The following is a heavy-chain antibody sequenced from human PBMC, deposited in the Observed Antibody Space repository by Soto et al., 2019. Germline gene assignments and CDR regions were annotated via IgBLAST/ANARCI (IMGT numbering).Heavy chain of an antibody. CDR3: AKDRRGYSDYDFGDSFDP. J-gene: IGHJ5*02. V-gene: IGHV3-23*01. CDR2: ISGSGGTT. CDR1: GFTFSNYA. Sequence: EVQLLESGGGLVQPGGSLRLSCAASGFTFSNYAMSWVRQAPGKGLEWVTTISGSGGTTSYADSVKGRFTLSRDTSKNTLYLQMSSLRAEDTAVYYCAKDRRGYSDYDFGDSFDPWSQGTLVTVSS. D-gene: IGHD5-12*01.